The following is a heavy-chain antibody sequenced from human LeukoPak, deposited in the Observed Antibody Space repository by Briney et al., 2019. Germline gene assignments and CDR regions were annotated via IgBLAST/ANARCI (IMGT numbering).Heavy chain of an antibody. CDR2: INHSGST. D-gene: IGHD5-18*01. Sequence: SETLSLTCAVYGGSFSGYYWSWTRQPPGKGLEWIGEINHSGSTNYNPSLKSRVTISVDTSKNQFSLKLSSVTAADTAVYYCARRGYSYGYDASDIWGQGTMVTVSS. CDR3: ARRGYSYGYDASDI. CDR1: GGSFSGYY. J-gene: IGHJ3*02. V-gene: IGHV4-34*01.